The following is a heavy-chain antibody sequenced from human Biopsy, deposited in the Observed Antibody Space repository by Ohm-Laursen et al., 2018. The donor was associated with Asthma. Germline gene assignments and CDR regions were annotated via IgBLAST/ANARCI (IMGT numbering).Heavy chain of an antibody. J-gene: IGHJ6*02. D-gene: IGHD6-13*01. V-gene: IGHV3-53*01. Sequence: GSLRLSFAATGFTVTTHYMSWVRQAPGKGLEWVSVIYSGGSTYYADSVKGRSTISRDSSKNTLFLQMDSLRAEDTAVYYCARQPIAEPGTTFYYYYGMDVWGQGTTVTVSS. CDR3: ARQPIAEPGTTFYYYYGMDV. CDR1: GFTVTTHY. CDR2: IYSGGST.